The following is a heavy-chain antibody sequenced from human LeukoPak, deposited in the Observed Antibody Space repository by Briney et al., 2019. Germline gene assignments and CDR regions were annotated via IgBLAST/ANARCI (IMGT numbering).Heavy chain of an antibody. CDR1: GGSISSYY. D-gene: IGHD1-26*01. CDR2: IYYSGTT. V-gene: IGHV4-59*01. J-gene: IGHJ4*02. Sequence: SETLSLTCTVSGGSISSYYWSWIRQPPGKGLEWIGYIYYSGTTNYNPSLKSRVTISVDTSKNQFSLKLTSVTAADTAVYYCARATRGSYWEPDYWGQGTLVTVSS. CDR3: ARATRGSYWEPDY.